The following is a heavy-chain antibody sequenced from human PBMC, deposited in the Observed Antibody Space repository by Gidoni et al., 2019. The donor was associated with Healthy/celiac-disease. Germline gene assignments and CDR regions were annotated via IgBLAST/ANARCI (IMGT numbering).Heavy chain of an antibody. V-gene: IGHV4-34*01. CDR2: INHSGST. Sequence: QVQLQHWVAGLFKPSETLSLTSPVYGGSFIGYYWRWIRQPPGKGLEWIGEINHSGSTNYNPSLKSRVTISVDTSKNQFSLKLSSVTAADTAVYYCARGLSYYYYYGMDVWGQGTTVTVSS. CDR1: GGSFIGYY. J-gene: IGHJ6*02. CDR3: ARGLSYYYYYGMDV.